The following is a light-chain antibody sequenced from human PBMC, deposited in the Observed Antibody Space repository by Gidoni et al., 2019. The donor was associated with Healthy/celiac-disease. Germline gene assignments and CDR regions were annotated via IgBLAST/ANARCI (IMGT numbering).Light chain of an antibody. V-gene: IGKV4-1*01. CDR2: RAS. Sequence: DIVMTQSPDPLAVSLGERAPSNRKTSQSVLSSSNNKNYLAWYQQKPGQPPKLLIDRASTRQCGVPGRSGSSGSRADFTLTISSLQAEDVAVYCCQQYYSTPLTFGEGTKVEIK. CDR1: QSVLSSSNNKNY. CDR3: QQYYSTPLT. J-gene: IGKJ4*01.